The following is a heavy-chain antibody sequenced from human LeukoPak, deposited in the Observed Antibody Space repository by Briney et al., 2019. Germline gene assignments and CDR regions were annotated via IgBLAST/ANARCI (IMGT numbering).Heavy chain of an antibody. D-gene: IGHD3-16*01. CDR1: GGTFSRYA. Sequence: ALVKVSCKASGGTFSRYAISWVRQAPGQGLEWMGGIIPIFATTNYAQKFQGRVTITSDESTSIAYMELSSLRSGDTAVYFCAREGGYYFDYWGQGTLVTVSS. CDR2: IIPIFATT. V-gene: IGHV1-69*13. CDR3: AREGGYYFDY. J-gene: IGHJ4*02.